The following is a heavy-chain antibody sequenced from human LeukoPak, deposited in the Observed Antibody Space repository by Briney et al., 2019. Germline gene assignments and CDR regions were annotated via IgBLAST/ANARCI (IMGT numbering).Heavy chain of an antibody. J-gene: IGHJ4*02. D-gene: IGHD2-21*02. CDR3: ARTPIVVVTVQYYFDY. Sequence: GGSLRLSCAASGFTFDDYDINWVRQAPGKGLEWVSHINWNGNTIGYADSMKGRFTISRDNAKNSLYLQMNSLRAEDTAVYYCARTPIVVVTVQYYFDYWGQGTLVTVSS. V-gene: IGHV3-20*04. CDR1: GFTFDDYD. CDR2: INWNGNTI.